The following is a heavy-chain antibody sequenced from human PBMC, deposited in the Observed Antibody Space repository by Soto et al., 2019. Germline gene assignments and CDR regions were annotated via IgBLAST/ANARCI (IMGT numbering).Heavy chain of an antibody. CDR1: GFSLSTGGVG. CDR3: AHSRCGGDCLRSYSSHYYYGMDV. J-gene: IGHJ6*02. CDR2: IYWDDDK. V-gene: IGHV2-5*02. Sequence: QITLKESGPTLVKPTQTLTLTCTFSGFSLSTGGVGVGWIRQPPGKALEWLALIYWDDDKRYSPSLKSRLTVTHDTSKNHVVLTMTNMDPVDTATYYCAHSRCGGDCLRSYSSHYYYGMDVWGQGTTVTVSS. D-gene: IGHD2-21*02.